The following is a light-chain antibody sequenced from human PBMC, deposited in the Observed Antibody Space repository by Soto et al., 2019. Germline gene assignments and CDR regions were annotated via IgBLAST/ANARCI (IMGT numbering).Light chain of an antibody. J-gene: IGKJ2*01. CDR3: QQHIGWPPMFT. V-gene: IGKV3-15*01. CDR1: QSVSTD. Sequence: IVMTQSPAILSVSPGERVTLSCRASQSVSTDLAWYQQKPGQPPRILIYAASNRATGIPDRFSGSGAGTDFTLAISGLQPEDVAVYYCQQHIGWPPMFTFGQGTKLEIK. CDR2: AAS.